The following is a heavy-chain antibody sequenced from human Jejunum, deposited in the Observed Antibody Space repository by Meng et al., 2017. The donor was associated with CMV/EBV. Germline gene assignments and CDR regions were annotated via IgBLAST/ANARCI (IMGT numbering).Heavy chain of an antibody. V-gene: IGHV3-30*04. D-gene: IGHD6-13*01. J-gene: IGHJ4*02. CDR3: ARGTGSGSWLIDS. CDR1: VFPFSSYA. CDR2: IPFDGNNE. Sequence: VFPFSSYALHWVRQAPGKGLEWVAVIPFDGNNEHYADSVKGRFTISRDNSKNTLYLQVNSLRLEDTGVYYCARGTGSGSWLIDSWGQGTRVTVSS.